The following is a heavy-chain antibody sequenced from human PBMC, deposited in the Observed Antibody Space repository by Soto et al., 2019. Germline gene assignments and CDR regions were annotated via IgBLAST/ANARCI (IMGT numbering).Heavy chain of an antibody. J-gene: IGHJ4*02. CDR2: IGGSGDIA. Sequence: EVQLLESGGGLVQPGGSLRLSCAASGFTFSSYAMSWVRQAPGKGLEGVSAIGGSGDIAYYADSVKGRFIISRDDSENTLYLNINSLRAEDTAVYFCARDPYYCTGGNCYRLCDYWGQGTLVTVSS. CDR1: GFTFSSYA. D-gene: IGHD2-15*01. CDR3: ARDPYYCTGGNCYRLCDY. V-gene: IGHV3-23*01.